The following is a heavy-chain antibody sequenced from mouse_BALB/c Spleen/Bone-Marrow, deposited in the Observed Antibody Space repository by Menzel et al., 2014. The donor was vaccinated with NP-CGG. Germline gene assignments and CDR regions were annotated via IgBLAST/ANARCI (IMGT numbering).Heavy chain of an antibody. D-gene: IGHD3-1*01. CDR3: ARFSSGCQAWFAY. CDR2: IYPGNVNT. CDR1: GYTFTNYY. Sequence: QVQLQESGPELVKPGASVRISCKASGYTFTNYYIHWVKQRPGQELEWIGWIYPGNVNTKYNEKFKDKATLTADKSSSTAYMQFSSLTSEDSAVYFCARFSSGCQAWFAYWGQGTLVTVSA. J-gene: IGHJ3*01. V-gene: IGHV1S56*01.